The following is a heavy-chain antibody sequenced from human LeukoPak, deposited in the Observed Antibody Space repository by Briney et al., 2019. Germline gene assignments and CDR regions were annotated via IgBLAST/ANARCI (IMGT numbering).Heavy chain of an antibody. CDR1: GVSISSGGYY. Sequence: PSQTLSLTCTVSGVSISSGGYYWSWIRQHPGKGLEWIGYIYYSGSTYYNPSLKSRVTISVDTSKNQFSLKLSSVTAADTAVYYCARDFRPRYDYCYYMDVWGKGTTVTVSS. J-gene: IGHJ6*03. V-gene: IGHV4-31*03. CDR2: IYYSGST. CDR3: ARDFRPRYDYCYYMDV.